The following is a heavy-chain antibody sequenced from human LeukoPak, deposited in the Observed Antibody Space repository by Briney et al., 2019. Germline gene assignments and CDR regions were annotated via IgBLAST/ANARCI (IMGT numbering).Heavy chain of an antibody. D-gene: IGHD6-19*01. CDR3: ARDSYSSGWYSTAGLDY. Sequence: PGGSLRLSCAASGFTFSSYAMSWVRQAPGKGLEWVSVIYSGGSTYNADSVKGRFTISRDNSKNTLYLQMNSLRAEDTAVYYCARDSYSSGWYSTAGLDYWGQGTLVTVSS. V-gene: IGHV3-66*01. J-gene: IGHJ4*02. CDR2: IYSGGST. CDR1: GFTFSSYA.